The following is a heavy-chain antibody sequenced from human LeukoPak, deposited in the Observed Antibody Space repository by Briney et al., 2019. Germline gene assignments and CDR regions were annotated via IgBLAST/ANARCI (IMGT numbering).Heavy chain of an antibody. J-gene: IGHJ4*02. CDR3: ARGACGIQYQQAVEPNIDF. CDR1: GFTFSNYA. Sequence: RGSLRLSCAASGFTFSNYAMHWVRQAPGKGLGWVAAISYDGTKTYYADSVKGRFTISRDNSKNTLYGQRSSLRPDDTAMYYCARGACGIQYQQAVEPNIDFWGQGTLVTVSS. V-gene: IGHV3-30-3*01. CDR2: ISYDGTKT. D-gene: IGHD2-2*01.